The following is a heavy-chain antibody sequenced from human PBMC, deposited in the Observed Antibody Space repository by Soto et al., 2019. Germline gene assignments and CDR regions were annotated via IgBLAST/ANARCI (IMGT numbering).Heavy chain of an antibody. J-gene: IGHJ4*02. D-gene: IGHD4-17*01. CDR2: ISGSGVST. CDR1: EVNFISFA. CDR3: TTVAYGEYVRDY. V-gene: IGHV3-23*01. Sequence: SLRLCCTASEVNFISFAMRRIIKTTGKGLEWISAISGSGVSTYYADSVKGRFTISRDNSKNTLYLQMNSLKTEDTAVYYGTTVAYGEYVRDYWGQGTLVTVSS.